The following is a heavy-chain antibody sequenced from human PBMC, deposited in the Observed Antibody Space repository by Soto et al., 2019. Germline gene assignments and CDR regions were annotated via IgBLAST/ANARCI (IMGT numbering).Heavy chain of an antibody. Sequence: SETLSLTCTVSGGSISSYYWSWIRQPPGKGLEWIGYIYYSGSTNYNPSLKSRVTISVDTSKNQFSLKLSSVTAADTAVYYCARHTEKAVAAHYYYYYMDVWGKGTTVTVSS. CDR1: GGSISSYY. CDR2: IYYSGST. J-gene: IGHJ6*03. D-gene: IGHD6-19*01. CDR3: ARHTEKAVAAHYYYYYMDV. V-gene: IGHV4-59*08.